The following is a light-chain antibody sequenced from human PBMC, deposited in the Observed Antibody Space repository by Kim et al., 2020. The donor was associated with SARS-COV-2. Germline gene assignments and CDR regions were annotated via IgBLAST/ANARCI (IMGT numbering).Light chain of an antibody. CDR2: GAS. CDR1: QSISSS. V-gene: IGKV1-39*01. Sequence: DIQMTQSPPFLSASLRDRVTITCRASQSISSSLNWYQQKPGKPPQLLIYGASSLQSGVPSRFSGSGSGTDFTLTISSLQPEDFATYYCQQNDKTPYTFGQGTKLEI. CDR3: QQNDKTPYT. J-gene: IGKJ2*01.